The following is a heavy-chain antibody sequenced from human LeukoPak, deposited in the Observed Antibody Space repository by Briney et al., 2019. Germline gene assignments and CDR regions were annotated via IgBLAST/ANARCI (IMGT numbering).Heavy chain of an antibody. J-gene: IGHJ4*02. CDR1: GGSFSGHY. V-gene: IGHV4-59*10. Sequence: SETLSLTCAVYGGSFSGHYWSWIRQPPGKGLEWIGRIYTSGSTNYNPSLKSRVTISVDTSKNQFSLKLSSVTAADTAVYYCAREGIAARSSFDYWGQGTLVTVSS. D-gene: IGHD6-6*01. CDR3: AREGIAARSSFDY. CDR2: IYTSGST.